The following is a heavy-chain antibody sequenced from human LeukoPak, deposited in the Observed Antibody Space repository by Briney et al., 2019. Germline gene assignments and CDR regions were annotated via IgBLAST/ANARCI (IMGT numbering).Heavy chain of an antibody. Sequence: GGSLRLSCAASGLTFSTYTMNWVRQAPGKGLEWVSCISGSSVYIYYADSLKGRFTISRDNAKNSLYLQMNGLRAEDTAVYYCARVSVAGAVIDAFDIWGQGTMVTVSS. J-gene: IGHJ3*02. CDR3: ARVSVAGAVIDAFDI. CDR1: GLTFSTYT. CDR2: ISGSSVYI. V-gene: IGHV3-21*01. D-gene: IGHD6-19*01.